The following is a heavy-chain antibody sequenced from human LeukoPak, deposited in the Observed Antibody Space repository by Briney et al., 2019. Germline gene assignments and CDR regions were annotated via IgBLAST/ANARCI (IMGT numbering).Heavy chain of an antibody. J-gene: IGHJ4*02. D-gene: IGHD5-24*01. CDR3: ARADGYNGEFDS. CDR1: GFTFSDYY. V-gene: IGHV3-11*06. Sequence: GGSLRLSCAASGFTFSDYYMSWIRQAPGKGLEWVSYIISMSSYTNYADSVKGRFTISRDNAKNSLYLQMNSLRAEDTAVYYCARADGYNGEFDSWGQGTLVTVSS. CDR2: IISMSSYT.